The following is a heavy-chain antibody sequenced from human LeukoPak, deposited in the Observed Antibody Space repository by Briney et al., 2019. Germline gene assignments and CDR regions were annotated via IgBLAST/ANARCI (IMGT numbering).Heavy chain of an antibody. J-gene: IGHJ5*02. CDR3: ARGRYCSGGSCYRNWFDP. CDR2: INHSGST. V-gene: IGHV4-34*01. Sequence: PSETLSLTCAVYGGSFSGYYWSWIRQPPGKGLEWIGEINHSGSTNYNPSLKSRVTISVDTSKNQFSLKLSSVTAADTAVYYCARGRYCSGGSCYRNWFDPWGQGTLVIVSS. D-gene: IGHD2-15*01. CDR1: GGSFSGYY.